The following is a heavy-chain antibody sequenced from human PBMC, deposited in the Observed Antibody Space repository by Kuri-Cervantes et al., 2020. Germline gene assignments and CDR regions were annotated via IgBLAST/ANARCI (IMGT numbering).Heavy chain of an antibody. D-gene: IGHD4-17*01. CDR3: ARDGSGDYVNAFDI. J-gene: IGHJ3*02. CDR2: IYYTGST. V-gene: IGHV4-59*01. CDR1: GGSFSGYY. Sequence: QTLSLTCAVYGGSFSGYYWSWIRQPPGKGLESIGYIYYTGSTSYKPSLKSRVTISVDTSKNQVSLKLSSVTAADTAVYYCARDGSGDYVNAFDIWGQGTMVTVSS.